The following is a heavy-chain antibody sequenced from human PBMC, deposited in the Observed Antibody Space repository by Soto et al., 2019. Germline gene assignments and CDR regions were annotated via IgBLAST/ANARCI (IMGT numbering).Heavy chain of an antibody. V-gene: IGHV3-7*01. CDR3: ARDLEHYFDY. CDR2: IKPAGSEK. Sequence: HPGGSLRLSCAASGFTFTNYWMSWVRQAPGKGLEWVASIKPAGSEKNYVDSVKGRFTISRDNSKNTLYLQMSSLRAEDTALYYCARDLEHYFDYWGQGTLVTVSS. J-gene: IGHJ4*02. CDR1: GFTFTNYW.